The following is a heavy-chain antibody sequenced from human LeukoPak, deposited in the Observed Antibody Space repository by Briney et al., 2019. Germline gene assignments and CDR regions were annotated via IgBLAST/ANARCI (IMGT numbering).Heavy chain of an antibody. CDR1: VYTFTSYG. V-gene: IGHV1-18*01. CDR3: ARDRGRSYYYYYYMDV. Sequence: ASVEVSCKASVYTFTSYGISWVRQAPGQGLEWMGWISAYNGNTNYAQKLQGRVTMTTDTSTNTAYMELRSLTSDDTAVYYCARDRGRSYYYYYYMDVWGEGTTVTVSS. J-gene: IGHJ6*03. CDR2: ISAYNGNT.